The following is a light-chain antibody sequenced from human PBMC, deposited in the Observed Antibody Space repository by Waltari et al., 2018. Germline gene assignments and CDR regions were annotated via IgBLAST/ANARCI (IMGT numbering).Light chain of an antibody. Sequence: DIQMTQSPSTLSASVGDRVTITCRASQSIGSWLAWYQQKPGKAPKLLIDEATSLESGVPSRCSASGSGTEFTLTISSLQPDDFATYYCQRYNSYPITFGPGTKVDI. CDR3: QRYNSYPIT. CDR1: QSIGSW. CDR2: EAT. V-gene: IGKV1-5*03. J-gene: IGKJ3*01.